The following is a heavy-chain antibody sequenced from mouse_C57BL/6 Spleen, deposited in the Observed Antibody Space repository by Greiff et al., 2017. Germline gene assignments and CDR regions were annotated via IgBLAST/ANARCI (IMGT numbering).Heavy chain of an antibody. Sequence: VQLQQPGAELVKPGASVKMSCKASGYTFTSYWITWVKQRPGQGLEWIGDIYPGSGSTNYNEKFKSKATLTVDTSSSTAYMQLSSLTSEDSAVYYCARNDYDEGGYAMDYWGQGTSVTVSS. CDR3: ARNDYDEGGYAMDY. CDR1: GYTFTSYW. V-gene: IGHV1-55*01. CDR2: IYPGSGST. D-gene: IGHD2-4*01. J-gene: IGHJ4*01.